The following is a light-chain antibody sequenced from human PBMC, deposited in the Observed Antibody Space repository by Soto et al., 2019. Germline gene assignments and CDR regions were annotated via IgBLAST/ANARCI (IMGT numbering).Light chain of an antibody. Sequence: QSALAQPASVSGSPGQSITISCAGTSSDVGAYNYVSRYQQHPGKAPKLMIYEVSNRPSGVSNRFSGSKSGDTASLTISGLQAEDEAAYYSTSYTNSSTLGVFGTGTKVTVL. J-gene: IGLJ1*01. CDR2: EVS. CDR3: TSYTNSSTLGV. V-gene: IGLV2-14*01. CDR1: SSDVGAYNY.